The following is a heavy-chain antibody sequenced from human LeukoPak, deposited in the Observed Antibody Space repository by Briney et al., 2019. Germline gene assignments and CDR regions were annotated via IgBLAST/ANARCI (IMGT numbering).Heavy chain of an antibody. Sequence: ASVKVSCKASGYTCTSYAMNWWRQAPGQGLEWMGWINTNTGNPTYAQGFTGRFVFSLYTSVSTAYLQISSLKAEDTAVYYCARGVGATTAYYYYYSMDVWGKGTTVTVSS. CDR3: ARGVGATTAYYYYYSMDV. V-gene: IGHV7-4-1*02. D-gene: IGHD1-26*01. CDR2: INTNTGNP. CDR1: GYTCTSYA. J-gene: IGHJ6*03.